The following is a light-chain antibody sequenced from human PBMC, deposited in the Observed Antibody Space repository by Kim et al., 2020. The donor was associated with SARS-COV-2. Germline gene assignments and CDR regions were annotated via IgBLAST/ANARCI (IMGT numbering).Light chain of an antibody. Sequence: GQSVTISCTGTSNDVGGYNYVSWDQQHPGTAPKLMIYEVSKRPSGVPDRFSGSKSGNTASLTVSGLQAEDEADYYCSSYAGSKNYVFGTGTKVTVL. V-gene: IGLV2-8*01. J-gene: IGLJ1*01. CDR3: SSYAGSKNYV. CDR2: EVS. CDR1: SNDVGGYNY.